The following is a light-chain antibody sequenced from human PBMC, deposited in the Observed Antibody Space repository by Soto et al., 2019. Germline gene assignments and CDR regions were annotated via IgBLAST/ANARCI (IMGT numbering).Light chain of an antibody. Sequence: QSALTQPRSVSGSPGQSVTISCSGTSSDVGGYNYVSWYQQHPGKAPKLMIYDGSKRPSGVPDRFSGSKSGTSASLAISGLQAEDEADYYCGSCASSYTFVFGGGTKLTVL. CDR1: SSDVGGYNY. J-gene: IGLJ2*01. CDR2: DGS. V-gene: IGLV2-11*01. CDR3: GSCASSYTFV.